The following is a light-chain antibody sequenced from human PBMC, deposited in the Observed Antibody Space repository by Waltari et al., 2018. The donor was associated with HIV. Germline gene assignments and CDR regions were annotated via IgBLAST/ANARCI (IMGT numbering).Light chain of an antibody. CDR3: QQRSNWPPYT. CDR1: QRVSRY. CDR2: DAS. V-gene: IGKV3-11*01. Sequence: EIVLTQSPPTQSVSTGEIATRSCRPSQRVSRYLGRYQHKPGQAPRHLIYDASNRATGIPARFSGSWSGTDFTLTIPSREPEDFAVYYCQQRSNWPPYTFGQGTKLEIK. J-gene: IGKJ2*01.